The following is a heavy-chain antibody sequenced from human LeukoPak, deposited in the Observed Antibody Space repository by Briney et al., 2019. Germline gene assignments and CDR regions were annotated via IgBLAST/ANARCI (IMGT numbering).Heavy chain of an antibody. CDR2: ITGSGAYT. CDR1: GFTFGTYA. D-gene: IGHD6-19*01. CDR3: AKDRVSGTLVSYYFDY. J-gene: IGHJ4*02. V-gene: IGHV3-23*01. Sequence: GGSLRLSCEASGFTFGTYAMSWVRQAPGKGLGWVSGITGSGAYTYYADSVKGRFIISRDNSKNTVYLQMDSLRAEDTAVYYCAKDRVSGTLVSYYFDYWGQGALVTVSS.